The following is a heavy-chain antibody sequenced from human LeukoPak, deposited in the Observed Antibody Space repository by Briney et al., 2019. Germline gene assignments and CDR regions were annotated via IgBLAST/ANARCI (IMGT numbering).Heavy chain of an antibody. D-gene: IGHD6-13*01. V-gene: IGHV5-51*01. Sequence: GESLKISCKGSGYNFITYWIGWVRQMPGKGLEWMGIIYPSNSDTRYSPSFQGQVTFSADKSISTAYLQWSGLKASDTAMYYCARHRVDSSSPRGMDVWGQGTTVTVSS. CDR2: IYPSNSDT. CDR1: GYNFITYW. CDR3: ARHRVDSSSPRGMDV. J-gene: IGHJ6*02.